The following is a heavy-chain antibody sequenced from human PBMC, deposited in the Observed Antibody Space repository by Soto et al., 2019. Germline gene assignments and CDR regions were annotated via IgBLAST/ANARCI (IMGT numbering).Heavy chain of an antibody. D-gene: IGHD6-13*01. CDR1: GYSIISGYY. V-gene: IGHV4-38-2*02. CDR3: AREGYSSSWYTFNYGMDV. J-gene: IGHJ6*02. Sequence: LSLTCAVSGYSIISGYYWGWIRQPPGKGLEWIGSIYHSGSTYYNPSLKSRVTISVDTSKNQFSLKLSSVTAADTAVYYCAREGYSSSWYTFNYGMDVWGQGTTVTVSS. CDR2: IYHSGST.